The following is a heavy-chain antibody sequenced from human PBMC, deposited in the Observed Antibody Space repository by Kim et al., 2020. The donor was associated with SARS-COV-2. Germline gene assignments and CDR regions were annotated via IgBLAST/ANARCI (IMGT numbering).Heavy chain of an antibody. V-gene: IGHV3-30*04. J-gene: IGHJ3*02. CDR3: AREMGATDAFDI. CDR1: GFTFSSSA. CDR2: ISYDGSNK. D-gene: IGHD1-26*01. Sequence: GGSLRLSCSASGFTFSSSALHWVRQALGKGLEWVAVISYDGSNKYYADSVGGRVSISRDNSKNTLFLEMNSLRAEDAAVYYCAREMGATDAFDIWGQGTMVTVSS.